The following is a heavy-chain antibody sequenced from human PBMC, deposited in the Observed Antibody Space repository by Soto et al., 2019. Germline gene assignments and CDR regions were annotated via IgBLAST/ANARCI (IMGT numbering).Heavy chain of an antibody. CDR2: ISYSGST. J-gene: IGHJ6*02. CDR1: GASISSDDYY. V-gene: IGHV4-30-4*01. CDR3: AREVNNYYGMDV. Sequence: QVQLQESCPGLVKPSQTLSLTCSISGASISSDDYYWSWFRQPPGKGLEWIGYISYSGSTYYNPSLKSRITIAVDTSKTQFSLIHSSVTATDTAVFYCAREVNNYYGMDVWGQGTTVTDSS.